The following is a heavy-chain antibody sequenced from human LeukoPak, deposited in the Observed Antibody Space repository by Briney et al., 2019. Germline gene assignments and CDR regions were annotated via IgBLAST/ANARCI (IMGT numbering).Heavy chain of an antibody. CDR2: IYSGGST. D-gene: IGHD3/OR15-3a*01. CDR1: GFIVSYSY. Sequence: PVGSLRLSCTASGFIVSYSYMSWVRQAPGKGLEWVSLIYSGGSTFYSDSVKGRFTISRDNSKNTLYLQMNSLRVEDMAVYYCARDSVGLVKIDDWGQGTLVTVSS. V-gene: IGHV3-66*02. CDR3: ARDSVGLVKIDD. J-gene: IGHJ4*02.